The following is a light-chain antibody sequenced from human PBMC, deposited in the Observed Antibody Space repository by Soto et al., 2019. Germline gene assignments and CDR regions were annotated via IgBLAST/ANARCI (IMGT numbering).Light chain of an antibody. Sequence: EIVLTQSPGTLSLSPGERATLSCRASQSVGSNYLAWYQQKPGQAPRLLIYGASSRATGIPDRFSGSGSGTDFTLTISRLEPEDFAVYYCQQYGGSPPYTFGQWTKLEI. CDR1: QSVGSNY. V-gene: IGKV3-20*01. J-gene: IGKJ2*01. CDR2: GAS. CDR3: QQYGGSPPYT.